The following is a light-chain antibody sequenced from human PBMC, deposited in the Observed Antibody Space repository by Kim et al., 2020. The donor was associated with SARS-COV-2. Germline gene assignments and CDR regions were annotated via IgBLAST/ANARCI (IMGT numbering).Light chain of an antibody. J-gene: IGKJ5*01. Sequence: EIVLTQSPGTLSLSPGERATLSCRASQSVTSNYLAWYQQKPGQAPRLLIYGASSSATGTPDRFSGSGSGTDFTLTISRLESEDLAVYYCQQYGRSPRTFGQGTQVEIK. CDR2: GAS. CDR1: QSVTSNY. V-gene: IGKV3-20*01. CDR3: QQYGRSPRT.